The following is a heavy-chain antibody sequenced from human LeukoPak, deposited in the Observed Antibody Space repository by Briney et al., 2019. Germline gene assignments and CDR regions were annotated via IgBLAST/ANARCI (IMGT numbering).Heavy chain of an antibody. Sequence: SETLSLTCTVSGGSVSSYYWSWIRQPPGKGLEWIGYIYYSGSTNYNPSLKSRVTISVDTSKNQFSLKLSSVTAADTAVYYCAREVLWFGELSSNWFDPWGQGTLVTVSS. CDR3: AREVLWFGELSSNWFDP. D-gene: IGHD3-10*01. CDR1: GGSVSSYY. V-gene: IGHV4-59*02. CDR2: IYYSGST. J-gene: IGHJ5*02.